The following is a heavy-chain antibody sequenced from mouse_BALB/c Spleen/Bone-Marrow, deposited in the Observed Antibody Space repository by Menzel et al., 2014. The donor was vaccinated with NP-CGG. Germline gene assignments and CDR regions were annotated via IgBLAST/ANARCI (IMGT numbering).Heavy chain of an antibody. CDR1: GFSLSSYG. CDR3: ARNVDYAMDY. V-gene: IGHV2-2*02. CDR2: IWSGGST. J-gene: IGHJ4*01. Sequence: VQLLESGPALVQSSRSLSITCTVSGFSLSSYGLHWVRQSPGKGLEWLGGIWSGGSTDYNAAFISRLSISKDNSKSQVFFKMTSLQANDTAIYYCARNVDYAMDYWGQGTSVTGSS.